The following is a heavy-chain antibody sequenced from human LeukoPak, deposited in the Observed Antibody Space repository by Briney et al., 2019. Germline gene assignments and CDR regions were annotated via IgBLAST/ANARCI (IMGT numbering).Heavy chain of an antibody. J-gene: IGHJ6*03. CDR2: ISYDGSNK. CDR3: ARDRGSSFLYYYYMDV. Sequence: GRSLRLSCAASGFTFSSYAMHWVRQAPGKGLEWVAVISYDGSNKYYADSVKGRFTISRDNSKNTLYVQMNSLRAEDTAVYYCARDRGSSFLYYYYMDVWGKGTTVTVSS. D-gene: IGHD6-13*01. CDR1: GFTFSSYA. V-gene: IGHV3-30-3*01.